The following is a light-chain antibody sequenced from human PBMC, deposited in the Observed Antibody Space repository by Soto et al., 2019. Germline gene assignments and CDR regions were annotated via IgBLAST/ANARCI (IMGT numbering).Light chain of an antibody. Sequence: DIQMTQSPSSLSASVGDRVTLTCRASQSITNYLNWYQQKPGKAPKLLIYKASSLQSGVPSRFSGSGSGTEFTLTISSLQPDDFATYYCQQYNSYSITFGQGTRLEIK. CDR1: QSITNY. J-gene: IGKJ5*01. V-gene: IGKV1-5*01. CDR2: KAS. CDR3: QQYNSYSIT.